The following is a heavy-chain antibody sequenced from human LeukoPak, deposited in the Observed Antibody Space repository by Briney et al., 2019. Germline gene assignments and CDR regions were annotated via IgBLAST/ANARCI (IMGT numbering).Heavy chain of an antibody. V-gene: IGHV4-59*08. CDR1: GGSISSYY. Sequence: PSETLSLTCTVSGGSISSYYWSWIRQPPGKGPEWIGYIYYSGSTNYNPSLKSRVTISVDTSKNQFSLKLSSVTAADTAVYYCASGTTVTTFDYWGQGTLVTVSS. CDR3: ASGTTVTTFDY. CDR2: IYYSGST. J-gene: IGHJ4*02. D-gene: IGHD4-17*01.